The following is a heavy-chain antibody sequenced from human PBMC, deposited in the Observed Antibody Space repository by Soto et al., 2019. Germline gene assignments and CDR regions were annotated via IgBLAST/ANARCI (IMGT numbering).Heavy chain of an antibody. V-gene: IGHV1-18*01. D-gene: IGHD5-18*01. CDR2: ISAYNGNT. CDR1: GYTFTSYG. CDR3: ARDSQGRDTAMVGAEYFQH. J-gene: IGHJ1*01. Sequence: ASVKVSCKASGYTFTSYGISWVRQAPGQGLEWMGWISAYNGNTNYAQKLQGRVTMTTDTSTSTAYMELRSLRSDDTAVYYCARDSQGRDTAMVGAEYFQHWGQGTLVTVSS.